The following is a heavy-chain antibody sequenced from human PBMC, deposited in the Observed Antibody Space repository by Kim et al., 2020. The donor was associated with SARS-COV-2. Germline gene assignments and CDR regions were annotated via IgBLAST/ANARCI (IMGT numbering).Heavy chain of an antibody. CDR1: GFTFSSYG. Sequence: GGSLRLSCAASGFTFSSYGMHWVRQAPGKGLEWVAVISYDGSNKYYADSVKGRFTISRDNSKNTLYLQMNSLRAEDTAVYYCAKGAEWYSSSWYNWFDPWGQGTLVTVSS. CDR2: ISYDGSNK. CDR3: AKGAEWYSSSWYNWFDP. D-gene: IGHD6-13*01. J-gene: IGHJ5*02. V-gene: IGHV3-30*18.